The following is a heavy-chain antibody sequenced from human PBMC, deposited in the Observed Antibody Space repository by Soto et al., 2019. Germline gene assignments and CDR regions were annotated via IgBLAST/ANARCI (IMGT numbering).Heavy chain of an antibody. Sequence: EVQLLESGGGLVQPGGSLRLSCAASGFTFSSYAMSWVRQAPGKGLEWVSAISGSGGSTYYADSVKGRFTISRDNSKNTLYLQMNSLRAEDTAVYYCAKDPESNYIVYYGMDVWGQGTTVTVSS. CDR1: GFTFSSYA. J-gene: IGHJ6*02. V-gene: IGHV3-23*01. D-gene: IGHD4-4*01. CDR2: ISGSGGST. CDR3: AKDPESNYIVYYGMDV.